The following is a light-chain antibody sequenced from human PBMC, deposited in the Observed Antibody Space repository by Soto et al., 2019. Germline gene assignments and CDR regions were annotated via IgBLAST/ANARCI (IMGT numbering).Light chain of an antibody. CDR2: TAS. V-gene: IGKV1-5*03. Sequence: DIPMTQSPSTLSASVGDRVTITCRASQSISTWLAWYQQKPGKAPKLLIYTASNLERGVPSRFSGSGSGTEFTLTISSLQPDDFATYYCQQHNSYPRTFGQGTQVEIK. CDR1: QSISTW. J-gene: IGKJ1*01. CDR3: QQHNSYPRT.